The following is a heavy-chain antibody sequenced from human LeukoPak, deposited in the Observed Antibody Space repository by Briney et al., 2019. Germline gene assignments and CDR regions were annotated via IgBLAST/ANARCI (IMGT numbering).Heavy chain of an antibody. J-gene: IGHJ6*02. D-gene: IGHD3-10*01. CDR1: GGSFSGYY. CDR2: INHSGST. CDR3: ARGRYYYGSGSYYHYYYYYGMDV. Sequence: PSETLSLTCAVYGGSFSGYYWSWIRQPPGKGLEWIGEINHSGSTNYNPSLKSRVTISVDTSKNQFSLKLSSATAADTAVYYCARGRYYYGSGSYYHYYYYYGMDVWGQGTTVTVSS. V-gene: IGHV4-34*01.